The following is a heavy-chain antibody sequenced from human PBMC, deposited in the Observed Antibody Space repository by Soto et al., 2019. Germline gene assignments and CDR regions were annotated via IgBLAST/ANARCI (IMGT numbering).Heavy chain of an antibody. CDR1: GGSISSYY. CDR2: IYYSGST. Sequence: PSETLSLTCTVSGGSISSYYWSWIRQPPGKGLEWIGYIYYSGSTNYNPSLKSRVTISVDTSKNQFSLKLSSVTAADTAVYYCARSKPTMVRGVISFVPAQTYYYGMDVWGQGTTVTVSS. J-gene: IGHJ6*02. D-gene: IGHD3-10*01. V-gene: IGHV4-59*01. CDR3: ARSKPTMVRGVISFVPAQTYYYGMDV.